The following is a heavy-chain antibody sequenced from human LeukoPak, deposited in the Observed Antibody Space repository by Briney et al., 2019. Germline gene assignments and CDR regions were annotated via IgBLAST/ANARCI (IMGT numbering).Heavy chain of an antibody. CDR3: ARGGYDFPHYYYGMDV. V-gene: IGHV4-30-4*01. CDR1: GGSISSGDYY. CDR2: IYYSGST. Sequence: SETLSLTCTVSGGSISSGDYYWSWIRQPPGKGLEWIGYIYYSGSTYYNPSLKSRVTISVDTSKNQFSLKLSSVTAADTAVYYYARGGYDFPHYYYGMDVWGQGTTVTVSS. D-gene: IGHD5-12*01. J-gene: IGHJ6*02.